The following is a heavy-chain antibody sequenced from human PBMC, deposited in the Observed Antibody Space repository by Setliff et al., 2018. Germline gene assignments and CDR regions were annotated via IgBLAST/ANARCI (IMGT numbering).Heavy chain of an antibody. J-gene: IGHJ6*03. D-gene: IGHD2-2*02. Sequence: SETLSLTCAVYGGSFSGYYWSWIRQPPGKGLEWIGEINHSGSTNYNPSLKSRVTISVDTSKNQFSLKLSSVTAADTAVYYCARGYCSNTSCYRPDIDYYYYYMDVWGEGATVTVSS. CDR3: ARGYCSNTSCYRPDIDYYYYYMDV. CDR1: GGSFSGYY. V-gene: IGHV4-34*01. CDR2: INHSGST.